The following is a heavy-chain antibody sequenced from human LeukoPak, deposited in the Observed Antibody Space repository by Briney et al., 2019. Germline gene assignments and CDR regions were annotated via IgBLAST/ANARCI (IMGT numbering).Heavy chain of an antibody. CDR3: ARDSHVAMALDAFDI. V-gene: IGHV4-59*01. D-gene: IGHD5-24*01. Sequence: TSETLSLTCTVSGGSISSYYWSWIRQPPGKGLEWIGYIYYSGSTNYNPSLKSRVTISVDTSKNQFSLKLSSVTAADTAVYYCARDSHVAMALDAFDIWGQGTMVTVSS. J-gene: IGHJ3*02. CDR2: IYYSGST. CDR1: GGSISSYY.